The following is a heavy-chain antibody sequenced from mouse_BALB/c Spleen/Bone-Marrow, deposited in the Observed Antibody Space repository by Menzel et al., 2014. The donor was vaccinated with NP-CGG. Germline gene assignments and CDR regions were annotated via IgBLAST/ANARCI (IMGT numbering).Heavy chain of an antibody. CDR1: CYTFTSSW. V-gene: IGHV1S130*01. CDR2: IHPNSGNT. CDR3: ARGDKGDYFDY. Sequence: QVQLQQPGSVLVRPGASGKLSCKASCYTFTSSWMHWAKQRPGQGLEWIGEIHPNSGNTNYNEKFKGKATLTVDTSSSTAYVDLSSLTSEDSAVYFSARGDKGDYFDYWGQGTTLTVSS. J-gene: IGHJ2*01.